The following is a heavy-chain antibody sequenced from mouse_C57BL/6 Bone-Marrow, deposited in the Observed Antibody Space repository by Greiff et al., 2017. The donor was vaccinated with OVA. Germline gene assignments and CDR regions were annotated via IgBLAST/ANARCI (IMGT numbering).Heavy chain of an antibody. CDR1: GYTFTDYN. D-gene: IGHD2-3*01. J-gene: IGHJ4*01. V-gene: IGHV1-18*01. Sequence: EVKLMESGPELVKPGASVKIPCKASGYTFTDYNMDWVKQSHGKSLEWIGDINPNNGGTIYNQKFKGKATLTVDKSSSTAYMELRSLTSEDTAVYYCARSKVYDGYYLYAMDYWGQGTSVTVSS. CDR2: INPNNGGT. CDR3: ARSKVYDGYYLYAMDY.